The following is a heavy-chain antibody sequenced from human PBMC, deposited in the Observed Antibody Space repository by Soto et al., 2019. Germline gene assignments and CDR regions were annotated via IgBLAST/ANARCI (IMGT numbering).Heavy chain of an antibody. CDR1: GYTFTSYY. Sequence: QVQLVQSGAEVKKPGASVKVSCKASGYTFTSYYMHWVRQAPGQGLEWMGIINPSGGSTSYEQKFQGRVSMTRDTSTSTVYMEVSSLISEDTAVYYCARDGGIADHWGMDVWGQGTTVTVSS. J-gene: IGHJ6*02. CDR2: INPSGGST. V-gene: IGHV1-46*01. CDR3: ARDGGIADHWGMDV. D-gene: IGHD6-13*01.